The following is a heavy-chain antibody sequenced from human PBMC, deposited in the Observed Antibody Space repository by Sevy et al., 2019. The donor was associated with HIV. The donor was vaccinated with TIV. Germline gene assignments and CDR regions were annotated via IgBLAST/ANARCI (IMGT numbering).Heavy chain of an antibody. Sequence: ASVKVSCKASGGSFSSYAINWVRQAPGQGLEWMGRIIPIPGIPNYAQKFQGRVTITADKSTSTAYMELGSLRSEDTAVYYCARDASSYCTSYSCYGGWFDPWGQGTLVTVSS. CDR3: ARDASSYCTSYSCYGGWFDP. V-gene: IGHV1-69*04. CDR2: IIPIPGIP. D-gene: IGHD2-2*01. CDR1: GGSFSSYA. J-gene: IGHJ5*02.